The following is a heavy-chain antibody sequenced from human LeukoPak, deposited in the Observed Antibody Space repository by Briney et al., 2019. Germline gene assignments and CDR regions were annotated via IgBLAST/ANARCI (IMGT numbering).Heavy chain of an antibody. CDR2: INHSGST. D-gene: IGHD3-3*01. CDR3: ARGLRFLGFDY. CDR1: GGSFSGYY. V-gene: IGHV4-34*01. Sequence: PSETLSLTCAVHGGSFSGYYWSWIRQPPGKGLEWIGEINHSGSTNYNPSLKSRVTISVDTSKNQFSLKLSSVTAADTAVYYCARGLRFLGFDYWGQGTLVTVSS. J-gene: IGHJ4*02.